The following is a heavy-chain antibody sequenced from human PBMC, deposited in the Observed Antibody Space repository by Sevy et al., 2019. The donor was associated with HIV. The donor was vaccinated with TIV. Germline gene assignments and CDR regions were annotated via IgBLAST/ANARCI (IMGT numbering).Heavy chain of an antibody. V-gene: IGHV1-69*13. CDR2: VIPIFGTA. Sequence: ASVKVSCKASGGTFSSYAISWVRQAPGQGLEWMGGVIPIFGTANYAQKFQGRVTITADESTSTAYMELSSLRSEDTAVYYCASVPLHCSSTSCYYYYYYGLDVWGQGTTVTVSS. J-gene: IGHJ6*02. CDR3: ASVPLHCSSTSCYYYYYYGLDV. CDR1: GGTFSSYA. D-gene: IGHD2-2*01.